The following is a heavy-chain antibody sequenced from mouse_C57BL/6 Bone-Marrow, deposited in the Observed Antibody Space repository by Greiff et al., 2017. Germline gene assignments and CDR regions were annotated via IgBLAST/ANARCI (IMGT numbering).Heavy chain of an antibody. CDR2: IWWDDDK. V-gene: IGHV8-8*01. Sequence: QVTLKVSGPGILQPSQTLSLTCSFSGFSLSTFGMGVGWIRQPSGKGLEWLAPIWWDDDKYYNLALKSRLTISKDTSKNQVFLKIANVDTADTATYYCARIGDYRYYGSSPAWFAYWGQGTLVTVSA. CDR3: ARIGDYRYYGSSPAWFAY. CDR1: GFSLSTFGMG. D-gene: IGHD1-1*01. J-gene: IGHJ3*01.